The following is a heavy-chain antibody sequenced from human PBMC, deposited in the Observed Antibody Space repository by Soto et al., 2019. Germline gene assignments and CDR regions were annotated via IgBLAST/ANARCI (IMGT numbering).Heavy chain of an antibody. CDR3: AHGSGWLSDY. CDR2: IYWDDDK. V-gene: IGHV2-5*02. Sequence: QITLKESGPTLVKPTQTLTLTCTFSGFSLSSPAVRVNWIRQPPGKALEWLALIYWDDDKQYSPSLRSRLTITNDTSKNRVVLTMANMDPVDTATYYCAHGSGWLSDYWGQGTLVTVSS. J-gene: IGHJ4*02. D-gene: IGHD6-19*01. CDR1: GFSLSSPAVR.